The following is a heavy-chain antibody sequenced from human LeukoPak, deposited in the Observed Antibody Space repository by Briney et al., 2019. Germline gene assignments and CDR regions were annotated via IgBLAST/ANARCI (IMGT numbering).Heavy chain of an antibody. Sequence: SVKVSCKASGGTFSSYDISRVRQAPGQGLEWMGRISLIFGTTNYAQKFQGRVTITTDESTSTAYMELSSLRSEDTAMYYCARGDSSGYSDDVFDIWGQGTMVTVSS. CDR1: GGTFSSYD. CDR3: ARGDSSGYSDDVFDI. J-gene: IGHJ3*02. V-gene: IGHV1-69*05. CDR2: ISLIFGTT. D-gene: IGHD3-22*01.